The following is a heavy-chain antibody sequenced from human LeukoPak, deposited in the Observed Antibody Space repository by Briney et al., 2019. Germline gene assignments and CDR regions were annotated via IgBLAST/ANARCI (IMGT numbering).Heavy chain of an antibody. CDR1: GYAFTGYF. D-gene: IGHD3-22*01. CDR3: ARVKRYSTMIVVVHRSLYGMDV. V-gene: IGHV1-18*04. CDR2: ISAYNGNT. J-gene: IGHJ6*02. Sequence: ASVKVSCKASGYAFTGYFVHWVRQAPGQGLEWMGWISAYNGNTNYAQKLQGRVTMTTDTSTSTAYMELSRLRSDDTAVYYCARVKRYSTMIVVVHRSLYGMDVWGQGTTVTVSS.